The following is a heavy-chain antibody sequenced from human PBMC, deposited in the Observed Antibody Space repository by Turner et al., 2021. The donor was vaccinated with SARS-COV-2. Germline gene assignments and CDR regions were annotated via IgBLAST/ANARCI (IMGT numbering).Heavy chain of an antibody. Sequence: EMQLVESGGGLVQPGVSLRLSCAASGFTFSNYDMHWVRQVAGKGLEWVSAVDTAGGEYYAGSVKGRFTISRENAKNSFYLQLNSLTAGDTAVYYCVKEGRAVAGNWHFDLWGRGSLVTVSS. CDR2: VDTAGGE. CDR3: VKEGRAVAGNWHFDL. CDR1: GFTFSNYD. V-gene: IGHV3-13*01. J-gene: IGHJ2*01. D-gene: IGHD6-19*01.